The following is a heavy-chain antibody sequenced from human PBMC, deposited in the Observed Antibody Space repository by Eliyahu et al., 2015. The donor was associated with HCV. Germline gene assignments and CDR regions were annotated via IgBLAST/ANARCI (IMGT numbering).Heavy chain of an antibody. Sequence: EVQVVESGGGLVQPGGSLRLSCAASGFTFSSYWMTWVRQAPGKGLGWVANIKQDGSERHYVDSVKGRFTISRDNAKNSLYLQMNSLRVEDTAVYYCARDMDVWGQGTTVTVSS. CDR1: GFTFSSYW. CDR3: ARDMDV. V-gene: IGHV3-7*01. J-gene: IGHJ6*02. CDR2: IKQDGSER.